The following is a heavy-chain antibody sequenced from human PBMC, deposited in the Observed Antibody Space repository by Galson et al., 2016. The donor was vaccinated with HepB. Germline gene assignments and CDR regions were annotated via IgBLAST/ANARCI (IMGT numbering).Heavy chain of an antibody. CDR1: GGSISRYY. D-gene: IGHD2-15*01. Sequence: TLSLTCSVSGGSISRYYWSWIRQSPGKGLEWIGYVGHTGDTDYNPSLKNRVTMSIDTSKNQFSLRLRSVTAADTAVYHCARYCNGGTCYCRNYLDQWGQGTLVAVSS. CDR3: ARYCNGGTCYCRNYLDQ. V-gene: IGHV4-59*01. J-gene: IGHJ4*02. CDR2: VGHTGDT.